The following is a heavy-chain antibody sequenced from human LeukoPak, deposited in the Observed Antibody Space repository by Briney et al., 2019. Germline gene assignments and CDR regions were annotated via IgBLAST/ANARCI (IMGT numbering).Heavy chain of an antibody. V-gene: IGHV3-15*01. D-gene: IGHD3-3*01. J-gene: IGHJ4*02. CDR3: TTRRYHDFWSGYYS. CDR1: GFTFSNAW. Sequence: GGSLRLSCAASGFTFSNAWMSWVRQAPGKGLEWVGRIKSKTDGGTTDYAAPVKGRFTISRDESKNTLYLQMNSLKTEDTAVYYCTTRRYHDFWSGYYSWGQGTLVTVSS. CDR2: IKSKTDGGTT.